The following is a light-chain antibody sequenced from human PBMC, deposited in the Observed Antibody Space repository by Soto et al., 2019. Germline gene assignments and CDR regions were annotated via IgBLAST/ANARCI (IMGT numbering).Light chain of an antibody. V-gene: IGKV1-5*01. CDR3: QQYNSYSGIT. CDR1: QSISSW. Sequence: DIQMTQSPSTLSASVGDRVTITCRASQSISSWLAWYQQKPGKAPKLLIYDASSLESGVPSRFSGSGSGTEFTLTISSLLPDDFATYYCQQYNSYSGITFGQGTRLEIK. J-gene: IGKJ5*01. CDR2: DAS.